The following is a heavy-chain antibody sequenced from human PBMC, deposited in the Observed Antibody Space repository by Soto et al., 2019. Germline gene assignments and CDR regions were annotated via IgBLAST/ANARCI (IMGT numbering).Heavy chain of an antibody. CDR1: GFTVSNNH. D-gene: IGHD3-16*01. V-gene: IGHV3-53*01. CDR3: AGRLTTAASLDY. Sequence: VQLVESGGGLIQPGGSLRLSCAASGFTVSNNHMTWVRQAAGKGLELVSFVHGGGSTSYADSVKGRFTISRDNSKNTIYLQMGSLSAEETAIYYCAGRLTTAASLDYWGRGTLVTVSS. CDR2: VHGGGST. J-gene: IGHJ4*02.